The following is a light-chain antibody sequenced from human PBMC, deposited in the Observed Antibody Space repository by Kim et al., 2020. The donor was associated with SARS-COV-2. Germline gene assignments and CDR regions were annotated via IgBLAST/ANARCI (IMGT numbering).Light chain of an antibody. CDR3: QQYGSSPYT. CDR1: QSVSSTY. CDR2: GAS. V-gene: IGKV3-20*01. Sequence: LSPGERATLSCRASQSVSSTYLAWYQQKPGQAPRLLIYGASSRATGIPDRFSGSGSGTDFTLTISRLEPEDFAAYYCQQYGSSPYTFGQGTKLEI. J-gene: IGKJ2*01.